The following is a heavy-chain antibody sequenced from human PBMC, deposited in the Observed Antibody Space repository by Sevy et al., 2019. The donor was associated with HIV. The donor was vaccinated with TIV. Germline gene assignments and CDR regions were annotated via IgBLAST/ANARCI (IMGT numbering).Heavy chain of an antibody. CDR1: GFTFSTYA. CDR2: ISGSGGSST. J-gene: IGHJ4*02. V-gene: IGHV3-23*01. CDR3: AKDRDFWRAACYFDY. D-gene: IGHD3-3*01. Sequence: GGSLRLSCAVSGFTFSTYAMSWVRQAPGKGLEWVSAISGSGGSSTYYADSVKGRFTISRDNSKNTRYLQMNSLRAEDTAVYYCAKDRDFWRAACYFDYWGQGTLVTVSS.